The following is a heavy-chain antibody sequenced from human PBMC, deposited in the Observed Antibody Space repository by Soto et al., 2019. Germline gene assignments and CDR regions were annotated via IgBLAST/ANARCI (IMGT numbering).Heavy chain of an antibody. D-gene: IGHD6-19*01. V-gene: IGHV3-33*08. J-gene: IGHJ3*02. CDR2: IWYDGSNK. Sequence: PGGSLRLSCAASGFTFSSYGLHWVRQAPGKGLEWVAFIWYDGSNKYYSDSVKGRLTISRDNSKNTLYLQMNSLRAEDTAVYYCARDMQMAAISAFDIWGQGTMVTVS. CDR1: GFTFSSYG. CDR3: ARDMQMAAISAFDI.